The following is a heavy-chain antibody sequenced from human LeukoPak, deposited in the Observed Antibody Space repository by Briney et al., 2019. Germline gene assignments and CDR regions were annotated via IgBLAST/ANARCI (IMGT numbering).Heavy chain of an antibody. CDR1: GGSISSSSYY. D-gene: IGHD3-22*01. V-gene: IGHV4-39*01. J-gene: IGHJ6*03. Sequence: SETLSLTCTVSGGSISSSSYYWGWIRQPPGKGLEWIGSIYYSGSTYYNPSLKSRVTISVDTSKNQFSLKLSSVTAADTAVYYCARHLKGYYYDSSGYTNYYYYMGVWGKGTTVTASS. CDR2: IYYSGST. CDR3: ARHLKGYYYDSSGYTNYYYYMGV.